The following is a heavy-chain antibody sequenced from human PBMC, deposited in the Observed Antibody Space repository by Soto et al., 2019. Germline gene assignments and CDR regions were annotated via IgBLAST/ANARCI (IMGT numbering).Heavy chain of an antibody. Sequence: EVQLLESGGILVQPGGSLRLSCAASGFTFSNYAMSWVRQAPGKGLEWVSVVSGSGDSTYYADSVKGRFTISRDNSKNTLYLQMKSRRAEDMAVYYCARRTSGWYLDYWGQGTLVTFSS. D-gene: IGHD6-19*01. CDR1: GFTFSNYA. V-gene: IGHV3-23*01. CDR3: ARRTSGWYLDY. J-gene: IGHJ4*02. CDR2: VSGSGDST.